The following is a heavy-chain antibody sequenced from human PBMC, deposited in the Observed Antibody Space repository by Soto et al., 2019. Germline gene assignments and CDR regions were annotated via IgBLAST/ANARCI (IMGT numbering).Heavy chain of an antibody. CDR3: SLGSWSAETFDI. CDR2: ILPMFDIT. V-gene: IGHV1-69*02. CDR1: GGTFSTYT. Sequence: QVQLVQSGAEVKKPGSSVKVSCKASGGTFSTYTVVWVRQAPGQGLEWMRRILPMFDITNNAQRFQGRVTMTADKSTSTAYLELTSLRSEDTAVYYCSLGSWSAETFDIWGRGTMVTVSS. J-gene: IGHJ3*02. D-gene: IGHD6-13*01.